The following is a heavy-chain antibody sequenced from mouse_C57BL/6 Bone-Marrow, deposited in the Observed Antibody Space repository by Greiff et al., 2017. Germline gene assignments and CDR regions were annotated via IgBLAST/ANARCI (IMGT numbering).Heavy chain of an antibody. V-gene: IGHV1-52*01. CDR1: GYTFTSYW. Sequence: QVQLQQPGAELVRPGSSVKLSCKASGYTFTSYWMHWVKQRPIQGLEWIGNIDPSDSETHYNQKFKDKATLTVDKSSSTAYMQLSSLTSEDSAVDYCARWYGYPGWFAYWGQGTLVTVSA. CDR2: IDPSDSET. CDR3: ARWYGYPGWFAY. J-gene: IGHJ3*01. D-gene: IGHD2-2*01.